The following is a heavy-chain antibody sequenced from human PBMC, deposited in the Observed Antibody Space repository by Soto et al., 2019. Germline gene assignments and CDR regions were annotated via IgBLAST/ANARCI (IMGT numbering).Heavy chain of an antibody. J-gene: IGHJ6*02. CDR1: GFTFSSYG. CDR3: AKDGSYGYGGGHVSLLHYYGMDV. D-gene: IGHD5-18*01. CDR2: ISYDGSNK. V-gene: IGHV3-30*18. Sequence: QVQLVESGGGVVQPGRSLRLSCAASGFTFSSYGMHWVRQAPGKGLEWVAVISYDGSNKYYADSVQGRFTISRENSKNTXXLXMXXLRAEDTAVYYCAKDGSYGYGGGHVSLLHYYGMDVWGQGTTVTVSS.